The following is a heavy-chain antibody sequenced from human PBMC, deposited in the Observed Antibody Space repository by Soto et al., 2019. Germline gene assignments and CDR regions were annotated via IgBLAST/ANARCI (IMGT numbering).Heavy chain of an antibody. Sequence: EVQLVESGGGLVQPGGSLRLSCAASGFTFSSYAVHWVRQATGKGLEWVSAIGTAGDTYYPGSVKGRFTISRENAKNSLYLQMNSLRAGDTAVYYCARYCSGGSCSYDAFDIWGQGTMVTVSS. CDR1: GFTFSSYA. CDR3: ARYCSGGSCSYDAFDI. J-gene: IGHJ3*02. CDR2: IGTAGDT. V-gene: IGHV3-13*01. D-gene: IGHD2-15*01.